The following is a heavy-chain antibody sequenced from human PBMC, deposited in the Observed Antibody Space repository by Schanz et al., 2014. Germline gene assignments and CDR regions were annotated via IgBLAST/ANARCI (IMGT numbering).Heavy chain of an antibody. J-gene: IGHJ5*01. CDR2: ISGSGGST. CDR3: AKTPREYCNYDNCPNWFDS. D-gene: IGHD2-15*01. V-gene: IGHV3-23*01. Sequence: EVPLLESGGGLVQPGGSLRLSCAASGFTFSSYAMSWVRQAPGKGLEWVSAISGSGGSTYYADSVKGRFTISRDNSKNTLYLQMNSLRAEDTAVYYCAKTPREYCNYDNCPNWFDSWGQGTLVTASS. CDR1: GFTFSSYA.